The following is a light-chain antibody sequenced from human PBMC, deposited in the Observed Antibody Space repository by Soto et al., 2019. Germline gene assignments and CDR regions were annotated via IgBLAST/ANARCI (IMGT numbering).Light chain of an antibody. J-gene: IGKJ1*01. CDR2: PAP. CDR3: QQYNSYSET. CDR1: QDISNS. V-gene: IGKV1-17*03. Sequence: DIQMTQSPSAMSASVGDRVTITCRASQDISNSLAWLQQRPGKVPKRLIYPAPSLQSGVPSRFSGSGSGTEFTLTISSLQPDDFATYYCQQYNSYSETFGQGTKVDIK.